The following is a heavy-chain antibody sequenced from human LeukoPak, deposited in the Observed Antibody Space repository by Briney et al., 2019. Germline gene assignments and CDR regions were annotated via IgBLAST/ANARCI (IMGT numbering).Heavy chain of an antibody. V-gene: IGHV3-23*01. J-gene: IGHJ4*02. CDR2: ISGSGDST. CDR1: GFTFTTYA. Sequence: PGGSLRLSCAASGFTFTTYAMTWVRQAPGKGLEWVSAISGSGDSTYYADSVKGRFTISRDNSKNTLYLQMNSLRAEDTAVYYCAKVRTSGWSPFDYWGQGTLVTVSS. D-gene: IGHD6-19*01. CDR3: AKVRTSGWSPFDY.